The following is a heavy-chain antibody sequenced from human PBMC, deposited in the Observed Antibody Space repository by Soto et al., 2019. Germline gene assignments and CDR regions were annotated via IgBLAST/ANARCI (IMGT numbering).Heavy chain of an antibody. CDR3: ARDYGDRYLAGYSSSSLDP. Sequence: GASVKVSCKASGYTFTGYYMHWVRQAPGQGLEWMGWINPNSGGTNYAQKFQGRVTMTRDTSISTAYMELSRLRSDDTAVYYCARDYGDRYLAGYSSSSLDPWGQGTLVTVSS. J-gene: IGHJ5*02. V-gene: IGHV1-2*02. CDR1: GYTFTGYY. CDR2: INPNSGGT. D-gene: IGHD6-13*01.